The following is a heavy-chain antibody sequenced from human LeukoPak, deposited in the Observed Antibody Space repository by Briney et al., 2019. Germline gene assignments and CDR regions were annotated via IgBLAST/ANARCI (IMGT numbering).Heavy chain of an antibody. J-gene: IGHJ4*02. CDR2: INTNTGNP. CDR3: ARGQSNVLRYFDWSSPSDY. V-gene: IGHV7-4-1*02. Sequence: ASVKVSCKASGGTFSSYAMNWVRQAPGQGLEWMGWINTNTGNPTYAQGFTGRFVFSLDTSVSTAYLQISSLKAEDTAVYYCARGQSNVLRYFDWSSPSDYWGQGTLVTVSS. CDR1: GGTFSSYA. D-gene: IGHD3-9*01.